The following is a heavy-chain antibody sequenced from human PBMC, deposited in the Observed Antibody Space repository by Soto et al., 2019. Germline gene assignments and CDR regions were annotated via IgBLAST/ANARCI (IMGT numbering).Heavy chain of an antibody. CDR3: AARPYYYYGLDV. J-gene: IGHJ6*02. D-gene: IGHD3-10*01. CDR1: GGSISSAGYS. V-gene: IGHV4-30-2*01. Sequence: QLQLQESGSGLVKASQTLSLTCAVSGGSISSAGYSWNWIRQPPGKGLEWIGYIYFGGSTYYNPSLKSRVTISPYGAKNQFSLKMTSITAADTGLYSCAARPYYYYGLDVWGQGTTVTVSS. CDR2: IYFGGST.